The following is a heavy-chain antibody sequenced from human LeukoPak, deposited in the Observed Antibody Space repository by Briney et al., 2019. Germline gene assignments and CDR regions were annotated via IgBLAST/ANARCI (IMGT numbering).Heavy chain of an antibody. Sequence: PGGSLRLSCAASGFTFSYYWIHWVRHAPGKGLVWVAHISRDGSDTTYADSVKGRFTISRDNSKNTLYLQMNSLRAEDTAVYYCAGAWGSPPGYFDYWGQGTLVTVSS. CDR1: GFTFSYYW. CDR3: AGAWGSPPGYFDY. J-gene: IGHJ4*02. D-gene: IGHD2-15*01. CDR2: ISRDGSDT. V-gene: IGHV3-74*01.